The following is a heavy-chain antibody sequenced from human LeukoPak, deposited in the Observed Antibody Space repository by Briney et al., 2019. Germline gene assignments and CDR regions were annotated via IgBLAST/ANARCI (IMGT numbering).Heavy chain of an antibody. J-gene: IGHJ5*02. D-gene: IGHD3-22*01. CDR1: GGSFSGYY. CDR3: ARDNPYYYDSSGRGGWFDP. V-gene: IGHV4-34*01. Sequence: SETLSLTCAVYGGSFSGYYWSWIRQPPGKGLEWIGEINHSGSTNYNPSLKSRVTISVDTSKNQFSLKLSSVTAADTAVYYCARDNPYYYDSSGRGGWFDPWGQGTLVTVSS. CDR2: INHSGST.